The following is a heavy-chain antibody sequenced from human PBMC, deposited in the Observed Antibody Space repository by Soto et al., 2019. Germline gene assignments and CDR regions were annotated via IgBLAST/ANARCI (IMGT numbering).Heavy chain of an antibody. V-gene: IGHV4-31*02. CDR3: ARDKGGAALKGSGMDV. CDR2: IYYNGNT. D-gene: IGHD3-10*01. J-gene: IGHJ6*02. Sequence: QVQVQESGPGLVKPSQTLSLNCSVSGGSIGSRDYYWSWIRQHPEKGLEWIGSIYYNGNTDYNPSLRGRPTMSLDTSMNEFYLKLTSGTAADTAVYYCARDKGGAALKGSGMDVWGQGTTVPVSS. CDR1: GGSIGSRDYY.